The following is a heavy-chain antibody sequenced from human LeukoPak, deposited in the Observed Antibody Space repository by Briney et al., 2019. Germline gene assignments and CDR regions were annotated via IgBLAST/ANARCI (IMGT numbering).Heavy chain of an antibody. CDR3: ASDYATRSGMDV. CDR1: GFTFSSYS. J-gene: IGHJ6*02. CDR2: ISSSSSYI. V-gene: IGHV3-21*01. D-gene: IGHD4-17*01. Sequence: GGSLRLSCAASGFTFSSYSMNWVRQAPGKGLEWVSSISSSSSYIYYADSVKGRFTISRDNAKNSLYLQMNSLRAEDTAVYYCASDYATRSGMDVWGQGTTVTVSS.